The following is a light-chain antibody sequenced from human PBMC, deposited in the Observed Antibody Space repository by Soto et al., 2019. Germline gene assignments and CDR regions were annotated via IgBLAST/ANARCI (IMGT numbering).Light chain of an antibody. J-gene: IGKJ4*01. CDR2: EAS. V-gene: IGKV1-16*01. CDR1: QGISNI. Sequence: DIQMTQSPSSLSASEGDTVTITCRASQGISNILARFQQKPGKAPTSLFSEASSLQSSVPPRFSCSGSGRDFSLTISSLQHDDLATDYCQQYHSYSFTFGGGTKVEVK. CDR3: QQYHSYSFT.